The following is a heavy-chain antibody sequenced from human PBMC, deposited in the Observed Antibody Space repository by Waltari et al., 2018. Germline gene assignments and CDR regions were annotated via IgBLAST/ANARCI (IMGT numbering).Heavy chain of an antibody. CDR3: ARGILWFGELLTGRQAFDI. V-gene: IGHV4-39*01. CDR1: GGSISSSSYY. CDR2: IYYSGST. Sequence: QLQLQESGPGLVKPSETLSLTCTVSGGSISSSSYYWGWIRQPPGKGLEWIGSIYYSGSTYYNPSLKSRVTISVDTSKNQFSLKLSSVTAADTAVYYCARGILWFGELLTGRQAFDIWGQGTMVTVSS. J-gene: IGHJ3*02. D-gene: IGHD3-10*01.